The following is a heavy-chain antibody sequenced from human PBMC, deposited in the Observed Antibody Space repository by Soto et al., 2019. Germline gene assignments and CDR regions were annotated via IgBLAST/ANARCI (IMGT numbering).Heavy chain of an antibody. Sequence: SETLSLTCTVSGGSISSSSYYWGWIRQPPGKGLEWIGSIYYSGSTYYNPSLKSRVTISVDTSKNQFSLKLSSVTAADTAVYYCARPGGSYSPRSPFDYWGQGTLVTVSS. CDR1: GGSISSSSYY. D-gene: IGHD1-26*01. CDR3: ARPGGSYSPRSPFDY. CDR2: IYYSGST. J-gene: IGHJ4*02. V-gene: IGHV4-39*01.